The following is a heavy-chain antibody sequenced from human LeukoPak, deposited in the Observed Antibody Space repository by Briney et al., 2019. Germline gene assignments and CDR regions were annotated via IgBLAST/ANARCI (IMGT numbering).Heavy chain of an antibody. CDR1: GFTFDDYA. D-gene: IGHD3-22*01. CDR2: ISWNSGSI. V-gene: IGHV3-9*01. J-gene: IGHJ4*02. Sequence: GGSLRLSCAASGFTFDDYAMHWVRQAPGKGLEWVSGISWNSGSIGYADSVKGRFTISRDNAKNSLYLQMNSLRAEDTAVYYCARDLYYYDSSGYVDYWGQGTLVTVSS. CDR3: ARDLYYYDSSGYVDY.